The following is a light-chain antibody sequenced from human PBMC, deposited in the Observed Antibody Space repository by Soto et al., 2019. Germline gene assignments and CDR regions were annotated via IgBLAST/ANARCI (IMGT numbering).Light chain of an antibody. J-gene: IGKJ1*01. V-gene: IGKV3-11*01. CDR2: DAS. CDR3: QQYNSYSKT. Sequence: IVLTQSTATLSLSPGERATLSCRAGQSISTYLAWYQQKSGQAPRLLIYDASNRATGTPARFSGSGSGTEFTLTISSLQPDDFATYYCQQYNSYSKTFGQGTKVDI. CDR1: QSISTY.